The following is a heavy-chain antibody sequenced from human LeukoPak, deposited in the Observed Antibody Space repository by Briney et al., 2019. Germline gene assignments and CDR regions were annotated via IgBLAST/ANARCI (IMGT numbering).Heavy chain of an antibody. V-gene: IGHV4-39*01. Sequence: SETLSLTCSVSGGSISSSNYYWAWIRQPPGKGLEWIGSIYYNGDTYYNPSLKSRVTISVDTSKNQFSLKLSSVTAADTAVYYCARQGSGYSIGCWGQGTLVTVSS. D-gene: IGHD5-18*01. CDR2: IYYNGDT. CDR3: ARQGSGYSIGC. J-gene: IGHJ4*02. CDR1: GGSISSSNYY.